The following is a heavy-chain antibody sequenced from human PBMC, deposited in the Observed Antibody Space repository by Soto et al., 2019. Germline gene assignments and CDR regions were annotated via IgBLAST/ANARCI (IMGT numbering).Heavy chain of an antibody. D-gene: IGHD2-2*01. CDR2: ISSSSSYI. CDR3: ARSIAEYQLQNGWFDP. Sequence: EVQLVESGGGLVQPGRSLRLSCAASGFTFDDYAMHWVRQAPGKGLEWVSSISSSSSYIYYADSVKGRFTISRDNAKNSLYLQMNSLRAEDTAVYYCARSIAEYQLQNGWFDPWGQGTLVTVSS. V-gene: IGHV3-21*01. CDR1: GFTFDDYA. J-gene: IGHJ5*02.